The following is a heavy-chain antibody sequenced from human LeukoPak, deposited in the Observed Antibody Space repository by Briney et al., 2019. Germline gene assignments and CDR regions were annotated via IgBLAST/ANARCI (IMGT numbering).Heavy chain of an antibody. CDR2: INPNSGGT. D-gene: IGHD1-26*01. Sequence: ASVKVSCKASGGTFSSYAISWVRQAPGQGLEWMGWINPNSGGTNYAQKFQGWVTMTRDTSISTAYMELSRLRSDDTAVYYCARSGSYDPKDRNYYYGMDVWGQGTTVTVSS. CDR1: GGTFSSYA. CDR3: ARSGSYDPKDRNYYYGMDV. J-gene: IGHJ6*02. V-gene: IGHV1-2*04.